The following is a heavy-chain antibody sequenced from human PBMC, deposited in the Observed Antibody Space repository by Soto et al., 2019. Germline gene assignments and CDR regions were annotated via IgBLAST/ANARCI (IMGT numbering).Heavy chain of an antibody. CDR3: ARELSAFGMDV. D-gene: IGHD3-16*02. CDR2: LNSDGSGT. Sequence: GALLVPCAASGFAYRTYWMHWVRQAPGSGLVWVSRLNSDGSGTDYADSVKGRFTISRDDAKNTLYLQMNSLRAEDTAIYYCARELSAFGMDVWGQGTKDTVYS. J-gene: IGHJ6*02. CDR1: GFAYRTYW. V-gene: IGHV3-74*01.